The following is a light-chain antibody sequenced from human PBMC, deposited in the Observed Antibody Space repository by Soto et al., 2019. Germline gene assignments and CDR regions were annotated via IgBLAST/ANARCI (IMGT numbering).Light chain of an antibody. V-gene: IGKV3D-7*01. CDR3: QQYYNTPYT. CDR2: WAS. CDR1: QSVASSY. Sequence: EVVLTQSPGTLSLSPGERVTLSCRASQSVASSYLAWYQQKPGRAPRLLIYWASTRQSGVPDRFVGSGSETDFTLTISSLQAGDEAVYHCQQYYNTPYTFGQGTKLEIK. J-gene: IGKJ2*01.